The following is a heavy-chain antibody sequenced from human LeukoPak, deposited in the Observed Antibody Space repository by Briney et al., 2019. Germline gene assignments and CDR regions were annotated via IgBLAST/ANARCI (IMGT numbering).Heavy chain of an antibody. Sequence: GGSLRLSCAASGFTLSNHWMTWVRQVPGRGPEWVANVDRDGSETYYLDSVKGRFTISKDNAKNSLYLQMNSLRAEDTALYHCARNNGMDVWGQGTTVIVSS. CDR3: ARNNGMDV. J-gene: IGHJ6*02. V-gene: IGHV3-7*03. CDR1: GFTLSNHW. CDR2: VDRDGSET.